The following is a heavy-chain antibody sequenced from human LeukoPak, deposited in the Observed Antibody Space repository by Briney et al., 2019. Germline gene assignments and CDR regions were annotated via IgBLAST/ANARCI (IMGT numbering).Heavy chain of an antibody. CDR3: ARGTMVVTLSGWYFDL. CDR1: RVTFSSYA. V-gene: IGHV1-69*05. J-gene: IGHJ2*01. D-gene: IGHD4-23*01. CDR2: LIPIFGRV. Sequence: SVKVSCTASRVTFSSYAISWVRHAPGQGLEWRGRLIPIFGRVNYAQKFQGRVTITTHESTSTAYMELSSLRSEDTAVYYCARGTMVVTLSGWYFDLWGGGALVTVSS.